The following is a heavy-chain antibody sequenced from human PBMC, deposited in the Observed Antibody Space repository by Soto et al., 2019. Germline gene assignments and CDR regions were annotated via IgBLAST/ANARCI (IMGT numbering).Heavy chain of an antibody. CDR3: AREGGYDFWSGYYPYYYYCMGV. Sequence: ASVKVSCKASGYTFTSYDINWVRQATGQGLEWMGWMNPNSGNTGYAQKFQGRVTMTRNTSISTAYMELSSLRSEDTAVYYCAREGGYDFWSGYYPYYYYCMGVWGQLHTVTVCS. J-gene: IGHJ6*02. CDR2: MNPNSGNT. D-gene: IGHD3-3*01. CDR1: GYTFTSYD. V-gene: IGHV1-8*01.